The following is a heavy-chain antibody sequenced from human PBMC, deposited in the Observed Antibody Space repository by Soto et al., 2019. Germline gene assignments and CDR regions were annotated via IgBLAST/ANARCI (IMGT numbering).Heavy chain of an antibody. Sequence: GASLKVSCKVSGYTLTELSMHWVRQAPGKGLEWMGGFDPEDGETIYAQKFQGRVTMTEDTSTVTAYMELSSLRSEDTAVYYCATLLGYCSSTSCPFDYWGQGTLVTVSS. D-gene: IGHD2-2*01. J-gene: IGHJ4*02. CDR1: GYTLTELS. V-gene: IGHV1-24*01. CDR2: FDPEDGET. CDR3: ATLLGYCSSTSCPFDY.